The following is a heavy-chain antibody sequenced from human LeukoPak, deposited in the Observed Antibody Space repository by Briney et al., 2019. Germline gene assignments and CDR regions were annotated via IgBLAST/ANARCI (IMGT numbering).Heavy chain of an antibody. J-gene: IGHJ4*02. CDR3: ARHMTDSSGWLCYDY. Sequence: SETLSLTCAVRGASLRGSYWSWIRQPPGKGLQWIGQIDHSGSTHSIPSLRSRVTISLDTSQSQVSLKVNSVTAADTAVYYCARHMTDSSGWLCYDYWGQGTLVTVSS. CDR1: GASLRGSY. V-gene: IGHV4-34*01. CDR2: IDHSGST. D-gene: IGHD6-19*01.